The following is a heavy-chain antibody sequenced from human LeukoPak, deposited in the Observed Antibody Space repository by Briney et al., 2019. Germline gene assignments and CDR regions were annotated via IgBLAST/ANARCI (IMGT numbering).Heavy chain of an antibody. CDR2: MNPNSGGT. J-gene: IGHJ4*02. D-gene: IGHD2-2*01. V-gene: IGHV1-8*01. Sequence: ASVKVSCKASGYTFTSYEINWVRQATGQGLEWMGWMNPNSGGTGYAQKFQGRVTMTRDTSISTAYIELSSLRSEDTAVYYCARRYPNCASTSCPPDYWGQGTLVTVSS. CDR1: GYTFTSYE. CDR3: ARRYPNCASTSCPPDY.